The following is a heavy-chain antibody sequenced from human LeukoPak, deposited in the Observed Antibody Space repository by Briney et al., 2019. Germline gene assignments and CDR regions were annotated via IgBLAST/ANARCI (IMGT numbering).Heavy chain of an antibody. CDR2: INPSGSKT. Sequence: ASVKVSCKASGYTFTTYYMHWVRQAPGQGLEWMGIINPSGSKTYYAQKFQGRVTMTRDMSTSTVYMELSSLKSEDTAVYYCTSSTLWFGELLRGNFDYWGQGTLVTVSS. CDR3: TSSTLWFGELLRGNFDY. J-gene: IGHJ4*02. CDR1: GYTFTTYY. D-gene: IGHD3-10*01. V-gene: IGHV1-46*03.